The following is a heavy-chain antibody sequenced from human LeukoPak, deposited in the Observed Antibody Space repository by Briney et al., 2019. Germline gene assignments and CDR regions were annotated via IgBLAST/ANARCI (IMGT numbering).Heavy chain of an antibody. J-gene: IGHJ4*02. CDR1: GGSISSGGYY. CDR3: ARGLETYYDFWSGYDRGRYFDY. D-gene: IGHD3-3*01. CDR2: IYYSGST. Sequence: SETLSFTCTVSGGSISSGGYYWSWIRQHPGKGLEWIGYIYYSGSTYYNPSLKSRVTISVDTSKNQFSLKLSSVTAADTAVYYCARGLETYYDFWSGYDRGRYFDYWGQGTLVTVSS. V-gene: IGHV4-31*03.